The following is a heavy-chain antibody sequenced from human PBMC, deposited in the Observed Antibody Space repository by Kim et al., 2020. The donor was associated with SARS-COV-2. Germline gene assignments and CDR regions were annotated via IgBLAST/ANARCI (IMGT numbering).Heavy chain of an antibody. CDR3: ASNNILRSAWGGY. CDR1: GFTFSSYA. V-gene: IGHV3-30*04. D-gene: IGHD3-10*02. J-gene: IGHJ4*02. CDR2: ISYDGSNK. Sequence: GGSLRLSCAASGFTFSSYAMHWVRQAPGKGLEWVAVISYDGSNKYYADSVKGRFTISRDNSKNTLYLQMNSLRAEDTAVYYCASNNILRSAWGGYWGQGTLVTVSS.